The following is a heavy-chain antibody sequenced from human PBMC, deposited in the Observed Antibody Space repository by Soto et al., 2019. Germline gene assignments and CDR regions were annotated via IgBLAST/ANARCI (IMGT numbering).Heavy chain of an antibody. CDR1: GFTFSSYA. Sequence: GSLRLSCAASGFTFSSYAMTWVRQTPGKVLEWVSGISGSGGGTYYADSVKGRFTISRDSSKSTLYLQMNGLRAGDTAVYYCAKVSLGATTITDYYYYGMDVWGQGXTVTV. V-gene: IGHV3-23*01. CDR2: ISGSGGGT. J-gene: IGHJ6*02. D-gene: IGHD1-26*01. CDR3: AKVSLGATTITDYYYYGMDV.